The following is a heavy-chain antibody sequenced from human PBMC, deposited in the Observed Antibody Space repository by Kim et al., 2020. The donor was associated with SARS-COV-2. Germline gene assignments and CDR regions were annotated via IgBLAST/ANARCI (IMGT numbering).Heavy chain of an antibody. J-gene: IGHJ4*02. V-gene: IGHV3-64D*09. Sequence: GGSLRLSCSASGFTFSSYAMHWVRQAPGKGLEYVSAISSNGGSTYYADSVKGRFTISRDNSKNTLYLQMSSLRAEDTAVYYCVKGRRWSIASSTHDYWGQGTLVTVSS. D-gene: IGHD2-21*01. CDR3: VKGRRWSIASSTHDY. CDR1: GFTFSSYA. CDR2: ISSNGGST.